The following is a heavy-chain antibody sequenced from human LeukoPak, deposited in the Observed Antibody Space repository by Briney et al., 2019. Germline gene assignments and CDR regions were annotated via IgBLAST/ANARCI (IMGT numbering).Heavy chain of an antibody. D-gene: IGHD6-13*01. J-gene: IGHJ4*02. CDR2: INWNGGST. V-gene: IGHV3-20*04. CDR3: ARAGLIAAAGHPPD. Sequence: PGGSLRLSCAASGFTFDDYGMSWVRQAPGKGLEWVSGINWNGGSTGYADSVKGRFTISRDNSKNTLYLQMNSLRAEDTAVYYCARAGLIAAAGHPPDWGQGTLVTVSS. CDR1: GFTFDDYG.